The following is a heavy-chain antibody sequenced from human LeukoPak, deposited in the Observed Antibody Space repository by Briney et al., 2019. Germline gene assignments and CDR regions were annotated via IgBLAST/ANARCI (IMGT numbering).Heavy chain of an antibody. CDR1: GGSSSGYY. V-gene: IGHV4-34*01. CDR2: INHSGST. CDR3: ARGYLAGYSSSWYGGAYDY. D-gene: IGHD6-13*01. J-gene: IGHJ4*02. Sequence: PSETLSLTCAVYGGSSSGYYWSWIRQPPGKGLEWIGEINHSGSTNYNPSLKSRVTISVDTSKNQFSLKLSSVTAADTAVYYCARGYLAGYSSSWYGGAYDYWGQGTLVTVSS.